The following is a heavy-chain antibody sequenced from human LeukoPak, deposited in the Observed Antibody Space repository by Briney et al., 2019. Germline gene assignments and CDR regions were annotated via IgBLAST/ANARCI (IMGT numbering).Heavy chain of an antibody. Sequence: GGSLRLSCAASGFTFSAYDMHWVRQATGRGLEWVSGIGTAGDTYYPGSVKGRFTVSRENAKNSLYLQMNSLTAGDTAVYYCARGLPYYYDSSGDFEAFDIWGQGTVVTVSS. CDR2: IGTAGDT. D-gene: IGHD3-22*01. V-gene: IGHV3-13*04. CDR1: GFTFSAYD. CDR3: ARGLPYYYDSSGDFEAFDI. J-gene: IGHJ3*02.